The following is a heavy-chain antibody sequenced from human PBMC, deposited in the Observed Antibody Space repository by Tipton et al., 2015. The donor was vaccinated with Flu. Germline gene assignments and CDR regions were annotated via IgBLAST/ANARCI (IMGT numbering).Heavy chain of an antibody. Sequence: PGLMKPSETLSLTCDVSGYSINAGHYWGWIRQPPGKGLEWIGTIYHSGTTYYNPSLKSRLTISVDTSKNQFSLKLSSVTAADTAVYYCARHTGDSVRGVIDYWGQGTLVTVSS. CDR1: GYSINAGHY. J-gene: IGHJ4*02. CDR3: ARHTGDSVRGVIDY. CDR2: IYHSGTT. V-gene: IGHV4-38-2*01. D-gene: IGHD3-10*02.